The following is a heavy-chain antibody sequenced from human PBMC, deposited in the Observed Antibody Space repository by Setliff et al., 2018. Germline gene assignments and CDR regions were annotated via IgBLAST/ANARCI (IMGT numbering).Heavy chain of an antibody. J-gene: IGHJ5*02. CDR3: ARDRATVVAPPTSTLFDP. Sequence: SVKVSCKASGGTFTNYGVSWVRQAPGQGLEWMGGTIPLFGTTDYAQKFHGRVTIITDESTSTAYMELSSLTSDDTAVYYCARDRATVVAPPTSTLFDPWGQGTLVTVSS. CDR1: GGTFTNYG. V-gene: IGHV1-69*05. D-gene: IGHD2-2*01. CDR2: TIPLFGTT.